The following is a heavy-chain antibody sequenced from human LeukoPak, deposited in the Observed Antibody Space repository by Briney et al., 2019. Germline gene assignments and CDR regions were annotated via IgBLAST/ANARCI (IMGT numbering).Heavy chain of an antibody. V-gene: IGHV4-34*01. D-gene: IGHD2-2*01. J-gene: IGHJ5*02. CDR3: ARDRVVVVPAAMFGPNWFDP. CDR2: INHSGST. CDR1: GGSFSGYY. Sequence: SETLSLTCAVYGGSFSGYYWSWIRQPPGKGLEWIGEINHSGSTNYNPSLKSRVTISVDTSKNQFSLKLSSVTAADTAVYYCARDRVVVVPAAMFGPNWFDPWGQGTLVTVSS.